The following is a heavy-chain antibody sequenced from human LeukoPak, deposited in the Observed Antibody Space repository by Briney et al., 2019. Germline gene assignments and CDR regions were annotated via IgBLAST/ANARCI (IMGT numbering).Heavy chain of an antibody. D-gene: IGHD3-22*01. Sequence: GGSLRLSCAASGFTFSSYAMHWVRQAPGKGLEWVTIISYDGTNKYYADSVKGRSTISRDNSKNTLFLQMNSLRAEDTAVYYCARSNYYDSRSWGFDIWGQGTMVTVSS. J-gene: IGHJ3*02. CDR1: GFTFSSYA. CDR3: ARSNYYDSRSWGFDI. CDR2: ISYDGTNK. V-gene: IGHV3-30*04.